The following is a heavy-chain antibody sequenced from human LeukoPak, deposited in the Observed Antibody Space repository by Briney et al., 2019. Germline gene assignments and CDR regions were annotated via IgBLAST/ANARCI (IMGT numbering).Heavy chain of an antibody. V-gene: IGHV4-39*07. CDR3: VRSETYYYESRSYYEPVFDY. CDR2: LYYSGST. J-gene: IGHJ4*02. D-gene: IGHD3-22*01. CDR1: GGSISSSSYY. Sequence: SETLSLTCTVSGGSISSSSYYWGWIRQPPGKGLEWIGSLYYSGSTYYNPSLKSRVTISVDTSKNQFSLKLYSVTAADTAVYYCVRSETYYYESRSYYEPVFDYWGQGTLVTVSS.